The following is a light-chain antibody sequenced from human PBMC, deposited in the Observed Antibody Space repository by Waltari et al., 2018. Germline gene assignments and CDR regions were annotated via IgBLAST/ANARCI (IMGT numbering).Light chain of an antibody. CDR2: KVS. V-gene: IGKV2-30*02. CDR1: QSLGHSDGNIY. J-gene: IGKJ2*01. Sequence: DVVMTQSPLSLPVTLGQPASISCRSSQSLGHSDGNIYLIWFQQRPGQSPRRLICKVSNRDSGVPDRFSGSGSGTDFTLKISRVEAEDVGVYYCMQGTHWPYTLGQGTKLEIK. CDR3: MQGTHWPYT.